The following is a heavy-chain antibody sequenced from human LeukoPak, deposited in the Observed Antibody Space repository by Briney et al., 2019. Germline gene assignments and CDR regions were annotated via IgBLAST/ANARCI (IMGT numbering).Heavy chain of an antibody. Sequence: PGGSLRLSCAASGFTFSSYAMHWVRQAPGKGLEWVAVISYDGSNKYYADSVKGRFTISRDNSNNTLYLQMNSLRADDTAVYYCANPGGPSITMVRGGSSGYWGQGTLVTVSS. D-gene: IGHD3-10*01. CDR2: ISYDGSNK. V-gene: IGHV3-30-3*01. J-gene: IGHJ4*02. CDR3: ANPGGPSITMVRGGSSGY. CDR1: GFTFSSYA.